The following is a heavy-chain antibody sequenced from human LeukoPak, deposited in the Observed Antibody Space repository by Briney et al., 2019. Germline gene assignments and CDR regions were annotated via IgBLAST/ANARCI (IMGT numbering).Heavy chain of an antibody. J-gene: IGHJ4*02. D-gene: IGHD6-6*01. CDR1: GGSISSGDYY. CDR3: ARKEQLDDYFDY. V-gene: IGHV4-30-4*08. Sequence: PSETLSLTCTVSGGSISSGDYYWSWIRQPPGKGLEWIGYIYYSGSTYYNPSLKSRVTISVDTSKNQFSLKLSSVTAADTAVYYGARKEQLDDYFDYWGQGTLVTVSS. CDR2: IYYSGST.